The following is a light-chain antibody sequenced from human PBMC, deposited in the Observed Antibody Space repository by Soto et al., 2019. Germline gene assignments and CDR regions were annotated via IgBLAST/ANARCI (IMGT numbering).Light chain of an antibody. CDR3: QRYNSF. Sequence: DIQMTQSPSTLSASVGDRVTITCRASQSIGSWLAWHQQKPGKAPKLLIYDASRLESGVPSRFSGSGSGTEFTLTISSLQPDDFATYYCQRYNSFFGGGTKVDIK. V-gene: IGKV1-5*01. CDR1: QSIGSW. J-gene: IGKJ4*01. CDR2: DAS.